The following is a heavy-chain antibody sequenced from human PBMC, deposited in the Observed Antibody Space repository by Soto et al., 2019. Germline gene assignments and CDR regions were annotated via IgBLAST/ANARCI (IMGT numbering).Heavy chain of an antibody. V-gene: IGHV1-2*04. J-gene: IGHJ6*02. CDR3: ARDIAVAGSPTYYYYGTDV. D-gene: IGHD6-19*01. CDR2: INPNSGGT. Sequence: ASVKVSCKASGYTFTGYYMHWVRQAPGQGLEWMGWINPNSGGTNYAQKFQGWVTMTRDTPISTAYMELSRLRSDDTAVYYCARDIAVAGSPTYYYYGTDVWGQGTTVTVSS. CDR1: GYTFTGYY.